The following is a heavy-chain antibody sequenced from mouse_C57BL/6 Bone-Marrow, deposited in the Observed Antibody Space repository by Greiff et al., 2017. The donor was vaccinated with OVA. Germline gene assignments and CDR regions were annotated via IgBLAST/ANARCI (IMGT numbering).Heavy chain of an antibody. CDR3: ARLLRRYGSY. J-gene: IGHJ3*01. Sequence: VKLMESGPGLVQPSQSLSITCTVSGFSLTSYGVHWVRQSPGKGLEWLGGIWSGGSTDYNAAFISRLSISKDNSKSKVFFKMNSLQADDTAIYYCARLLRRYGSYWGQGTLVTVSA. CDR1: GFSLTSYG. D-gene: IGHD1-2*01. CDR2: IWSGGST. V-gene: IGHV2-2*01.